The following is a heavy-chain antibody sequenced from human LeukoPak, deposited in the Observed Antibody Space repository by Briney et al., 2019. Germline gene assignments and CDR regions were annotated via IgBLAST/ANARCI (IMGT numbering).Heavy chain of an antibody. CDR3: ARDDNSGYFYGAGGY. J-gene: IGHJ4*02. D-gene: IGHD3-22*01. CDR1: VYTFTSYY. CDR2: INPSGGST. Sequence: ASVKVSFKAAVYTFTSYYIHWVRQAPGQGLAWMGGINPSGGSTNNAQKFQGRVTMTRDTSRSTVYMELSSLRAEDTAVYYCARDDNSGYFYGAGGYWGQGTLVTVSS. V-gene: IGHV1-46*01.